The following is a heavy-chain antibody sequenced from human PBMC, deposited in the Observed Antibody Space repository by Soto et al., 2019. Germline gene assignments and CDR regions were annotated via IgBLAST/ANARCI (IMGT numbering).Heavy chain of an antibody. J-gene: IGHJ3*01. CDR2: ISYDGSNA. CDR1: GFSFSTYA. CDR3: ARDGGGFGELLLNSYDAFDV. Sequence: PVGSLRLSGTASGFSFSTYAMYWVRQAPGKGLEWVAIISYDGSNAQYADSVKGRFTVARDNSKNTLYLQMHSLTAEDTAVYYCARDGGGFGELLLNSYDAFDVWGQGKLVTVSS. V-gene: IGHV3-30*04. D-gene: IGHD3-10*01.